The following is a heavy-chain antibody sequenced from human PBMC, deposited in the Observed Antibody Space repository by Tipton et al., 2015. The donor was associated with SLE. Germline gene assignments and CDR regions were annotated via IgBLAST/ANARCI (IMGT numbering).Heavy chain of an antibody. CDR1: GFTFSSYW. V-gene: IGHV3-7*01. CDR2: IKQDGSEK. J-gene: IGHJ6*03. CDR3: ARRITYYYYYMDV. Sequence: GSLRLSCAASGFTFSSYWMSWVRQAPGKGPEWVANIKQDGSEKYYVDSVKGRFTISRDNAKNSLYLQMNSLRAEDTAVYYCARRITYYYYYMDVWGKGTTVTVSS.